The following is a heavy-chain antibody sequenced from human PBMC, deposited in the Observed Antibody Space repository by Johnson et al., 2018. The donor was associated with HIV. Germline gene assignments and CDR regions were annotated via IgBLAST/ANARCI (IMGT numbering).Heavy chain of an antibody. CDR3: ARVYLSSNWYSYDAFDI. J-gene: IGHJ3*02. Sequence: VQLVESGGGVVRPGGSLRLSCAASGFTFDDYGMSWVRQVPGKGLEWVSGINWNGDSKGYADSVKGRFTISRDNGKNSLYLQMNSLRAEATALYYCARVYLSSNWYSYDAFDIWGQGTMVTVSS. V-gene: IGHV3-20*04. CDR1: GFTFDDYG. CDR2: INWNGDSK. D-gene: IGHD6-13*01.